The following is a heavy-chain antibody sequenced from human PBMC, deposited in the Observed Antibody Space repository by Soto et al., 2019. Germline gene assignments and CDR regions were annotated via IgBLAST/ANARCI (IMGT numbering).Heavy chain of an antibody. D-gene: IGHD3-10*01. J-gene: IGHJ6*02. CDR1: GFTFGDYA. CDR2: IRSKAYGGTT. V-gene: IGHV3-49*03. CDR3: AFGEESRYYYYGMDV. Sequence: LRLSCTASGFTFGDYAMSWFRQAPGKGLEWVGFIRSKAYGGTTEYAASVKGRFTISRDDSKSIAYLQMNSLKTEDTAVYYCAFGEESRYYYYGMDVWGQGTTVTVSS.